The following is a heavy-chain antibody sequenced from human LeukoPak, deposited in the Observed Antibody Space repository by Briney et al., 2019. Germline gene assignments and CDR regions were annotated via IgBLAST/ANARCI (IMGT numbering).Heavy chain of an antibody. J-gene: IGHJ4*02. CDR1: GGSISSGSYY. Sequence: PSETLSLTYTVSGGSISSGSYYWSWIRQPAGKGLEWIGRIYTSGSTNYNPSLKSRVTISVDTSKNQFSLKLSSVTAADTAVYYCAREMYQLLSFDYWGQGTLVTVSS. CDR3: AREMYQLLSFDY. V-gene: IGHV4-61*02. D-gene: IGHD2-2*01. CDR2: IYTSGST.